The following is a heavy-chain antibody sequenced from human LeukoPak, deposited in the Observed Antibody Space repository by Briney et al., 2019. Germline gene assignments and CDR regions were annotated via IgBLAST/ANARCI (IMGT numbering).Heavy chain of an antibody. J-gene: IGHJ5*02. CDR1: GFTFSSYG. V-gene: IGHV3-30*18. Sequence: PGGSLRLSCAASGFTFSSYGMHWVRQAPGKGLEWVAVISYDGSNKYYADSVKGRFTISRDNSKNTLYLQMNSLRAEDTAVYYCAKDSGANQWLVPFDVNWFDPWGQGTLVTVSS. CDR3: AKDSGANQWLVPFDVNWFDP. CDR2: ISYDGSNK. D-gene: IGHD6-19*01.